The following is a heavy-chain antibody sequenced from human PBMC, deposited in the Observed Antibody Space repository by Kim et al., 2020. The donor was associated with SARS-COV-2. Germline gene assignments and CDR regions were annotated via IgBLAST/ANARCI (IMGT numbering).Heavy chain of an antibody. Sequence: KYSADSVTGRFTITRDNAKNSLYLQMNSLRAEDTAVYYCASLIVVVPSFWGQGTLVTVSS. D-gene: IGHD2-2*01. CDR2: K. J-gene: IGHJ4*02. V-gene: IGHV3-48*03. CDR3: ASLIVVVPSF.